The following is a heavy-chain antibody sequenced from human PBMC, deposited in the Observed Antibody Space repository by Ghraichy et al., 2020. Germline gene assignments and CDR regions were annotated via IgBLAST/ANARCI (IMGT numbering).Heavy chain of an antibody. J-gene: IGHJ4*02. D-gene: IGHD4-17*01. V-gene: IGHV3-7*01. Sequence: WGSLRLSCAASGFTFSRHWMSWVRQAPGKGLEWVASIKSDGSDSFYLDSVKGRFTISRDNAENSVSLEMTSLRAEDTAIYYCARDPYGDYKYGGTDYWGRGTLVSFSS. CDR3: ARDPYGDYKYGGTDY. CDR2: IKSDGSDS. CDR1: GFTFSRHW.